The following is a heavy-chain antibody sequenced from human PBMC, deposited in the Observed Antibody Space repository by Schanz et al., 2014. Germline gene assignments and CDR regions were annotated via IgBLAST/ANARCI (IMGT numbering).Heavy chain of an antibody. D-gene: IGHD6-6*01. Sequence: QVQLVESGGGVVRPGRSLRLSCAASGFTFNNYGMHWVPQAPGKGLEWVAVIWYDGTDRYYADSVKGRFTISRDNSKNTLYLQMNSLRAEDTAVYYCAKGSMAARPLLPTDYYFYGTDIWGQGTTVTVSS. CDR3: AKGSMAARPLLPTDYYFYGTDI. CDR1: GFTFNNYG. CDR2: IWYDGTDR. V-gene: IGHV3-33*06. J-gene: IGHJ6*02.